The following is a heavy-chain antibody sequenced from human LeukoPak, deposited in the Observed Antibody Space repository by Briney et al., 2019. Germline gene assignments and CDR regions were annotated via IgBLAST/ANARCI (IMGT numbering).Heavy chain of an antibody. CDR2: ISSSSSYI. D-gene: IGHD6-13*01. CDR1: GFTFSSYT. V-gene: IGHV3-21*01. CDR3: ARAPGIAAAGEDY. Sequence: GGSLRLSCAASGFTFSSYTMNWVRQAPGKGLEWVSSISSSSSYIYYADSVKGRFTISRDNAKNSLYLQMNSLRAEDTAVYYCARAPGIAAAGEDYWGQGTLVTVSS. J-gene: IGHJ4*02.